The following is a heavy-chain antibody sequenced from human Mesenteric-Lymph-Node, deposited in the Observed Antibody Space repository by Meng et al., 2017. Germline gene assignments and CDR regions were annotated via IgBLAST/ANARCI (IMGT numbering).Heavy chain of an antibody. CDR3: ARGGYCSGGSCYYDYYYGMDV. CDR2: ISSSSSYI. J-gene: IGHJ6*02. CDR1: GFTFSSYS. Sequence: GESLKISCAASGFTFSSYSMNWVRQAPGKGLEWVSFISSSSSYIYYADSVKGRFTISRDNAKNSLYLQMNSLRSEDTAVYYCARGGYCSGGSCYYDYYYGMDVWGQGTTVTVSS. V-gene: IGHV3-21*04. D-gene: IGHD2-15*01.